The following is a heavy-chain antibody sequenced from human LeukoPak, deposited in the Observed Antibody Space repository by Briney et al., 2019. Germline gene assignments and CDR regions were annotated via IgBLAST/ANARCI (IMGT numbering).Heavy chain of an antibody. CDR1: GGSISSYY. CDR3: ARDVGGIAVADNYFDY. J-gene: IGHJ4*02. CDR2: IYYSGST. D-gene: IGHD6-19*01. V-gene: IGHV4-59*01. Sequence: SETLSLTCTVSGGSISSYYWSWIRQPPGKGLEWIGYIYYSGSTNYNPSPKSRVTISVDTSKNQFSLKLSSVTAADTAVYYCARDVGGIAVADNYFDYWGQGTLVTVSS.